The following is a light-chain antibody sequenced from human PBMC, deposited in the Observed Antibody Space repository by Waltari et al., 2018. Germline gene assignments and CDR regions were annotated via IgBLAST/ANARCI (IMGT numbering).Light chain of an antibody. V-gene: IGLV3-25*03. Sequence: SHELTQPPSVSVSPGQTARITCSGDTVSKQYVYWYQHKPGQAPVLLIYKDTERPSGSPDRFSGSRSGKSVTLTISGVQAEDEADYYCQLADSTVTYVFGPGTKVIVL. J-gene: IGLJ1*01. CDR2: KDT. CDR1: TVSKQY. CDR3: QLADSTVTYV.